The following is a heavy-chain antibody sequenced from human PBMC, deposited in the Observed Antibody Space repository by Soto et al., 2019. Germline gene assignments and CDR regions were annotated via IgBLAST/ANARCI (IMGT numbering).Heavy chain of an antibody. D-gene: IGHD6-13*01. CDR1: GYTFSSYA. Sequence: EASVKVSCTASGYTFSSYAISWVRQAPGQGLEWMGGIIPIFGTANYAQKFQGRVTITADESTSTAYMELSSLRSEDTAVYYCARDQEGGYSSSRTIYYYYYGMDVWGQGTTVTVSS. J-gene: IGHJ6*02. V-gene: IGHV1-69*13. CDR2: IIPIFGTA. CDR3: ARDQEGGYSSSRTIYYYYYGMDV.